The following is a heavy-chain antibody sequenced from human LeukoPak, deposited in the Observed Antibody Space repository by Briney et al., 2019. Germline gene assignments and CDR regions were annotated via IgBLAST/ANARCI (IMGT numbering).Heavy chain of an antibody. D-gene: IGHD1-26*01. CDR2: IYYSGST. Sequence: SETLSLTCTVSGGSISSYYWSWIRQPPGKGLEWIGYIYYSGSTNYNPSLKSRVTISVDTSKNQFSLKLSSVTAADTAVYYCVRDQGELLYFDYWGQGTLVTVSS. CDR3: VRDQGELLYFDY. V-gene: IGHV4-59*12. J-gene: IGHJ4*02. CDR1: GGSISSYY.